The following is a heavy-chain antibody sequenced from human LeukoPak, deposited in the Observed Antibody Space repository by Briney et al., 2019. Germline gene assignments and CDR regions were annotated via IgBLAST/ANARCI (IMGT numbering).Heavy chain of an antibody. Sequence: ASVKVSCKASGYTFTSYDINWVRQAPGQGLEWMGWISAYNGNTNYAQKLQGRVTMTTDTSTSTAYMELRSLRSDDTAVYYCARGLTGDLWADYWGQGTLVTVSS. J-gene: IGHJ4*02. CDR1: GYTFTSYD. V-gene: IGHV1-18*01. CDR2: ISAYNGNT. CDR3: ARGLTGDLWADY. D-gene: IGHD7-27*01.